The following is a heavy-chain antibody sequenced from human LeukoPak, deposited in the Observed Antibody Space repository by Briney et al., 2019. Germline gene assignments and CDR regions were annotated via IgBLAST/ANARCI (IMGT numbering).Heavy chain of an antibody. CDR2: INPNSGGT. V-gene: IGHV1-2*02. J-gene: IGHJ5*02. CDR3: ARDRPEYYDILTGRLTVPNWFDP. Sequence: ASVKVSCKASGYTFTGYYMHWVRQAPGQGLEWMGWINPNSGGTNYAQKFQGRVTMTRDTSISTAYMELSRLRSDDTAVYYCARDRPEYYDILTGRLTVPNWFDPWGQGTLVTVSS. D-gene: IGHD3-9*01. CDR1: GYTFTGYY.